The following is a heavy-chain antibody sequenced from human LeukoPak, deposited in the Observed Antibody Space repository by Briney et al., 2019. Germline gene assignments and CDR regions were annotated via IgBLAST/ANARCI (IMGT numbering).Heavy chain of an antibody. CDR1: GFTFSSYS. D-gene: IGHD6-19*01. Sequence: GGSLRLSCAASGFTFSSYSMNWVRQAPGKGLEWVSSISSSSSYIYYADSVKGRFTISRDNAKNSLYLQMNSLRAEDTAVYYCARDPRSIAVAGTFFDYWGQGTLVTVSS. J-gene: IGHJ4*02. V-gene: IGHV3-21*01. CDR3: ARDPRSIAVAGTFFDY. CDR2: ISSSSSYI.